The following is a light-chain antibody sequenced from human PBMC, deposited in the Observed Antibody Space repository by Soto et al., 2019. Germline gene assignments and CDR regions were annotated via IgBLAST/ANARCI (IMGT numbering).Light chain of an antibody. V-gene: IGKV1-33*01. CDR1: HDITSY. CDR3: QKCDYLPI. CDR2: DAS. Sequence: DIQMTQSPSSLSASVGDRVTITCQASHDITSYLNWYQHKPGKAPKLLIYDASIVEAGVPSRFSGSGSGTDFTFTISSLQPEDVATYYWQKCDYLPIFGPGTTVDFK. J-gene: IGKJ3*01.